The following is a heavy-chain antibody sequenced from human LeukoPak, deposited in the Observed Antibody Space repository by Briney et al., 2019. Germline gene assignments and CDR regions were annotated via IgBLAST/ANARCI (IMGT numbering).Heavy chain of an antibody. J-gene: IGHJ4*02. CDR3: ARDFFAAAGPIYLDY. D-gene: IGHD6-13*01. CDR2: IKQDGSEK. CDR1: GFTFSSYW. V-gene: IGHV3-7*01. Sequence: PGGSLRLSCAASGFTFSSYWMSWVRQAPGKGLEWVANIKQDGSEKYYVDSVKGRFTISRDNAKNSLYLQMNSLRAEDTAVYYCARDFFAAAGPIYLDYWGQGTLVTVSS.